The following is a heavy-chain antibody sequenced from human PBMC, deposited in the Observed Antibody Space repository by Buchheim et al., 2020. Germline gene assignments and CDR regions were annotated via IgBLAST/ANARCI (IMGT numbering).Heavy chain of an antibody. CDR2: ISSRSTIYL. CDR3: TREGLDYVGLSDY. V-gene: IGHV3-21*01. J-gene: IGHJ4*01. CDR1: GSTFSHFS. Sequence: EVQLVESGGGLVKPGGSLRLSCAASGSTFSHFSMNWVRQAPGRGLEWVSSISSRSTIYLYYADPVKGRFTISRDNAENSLYLQMNSLRAEDTAVYYCTREGLDYVGLSDYWGRGTL. D-gene: IGHD4-17*01.